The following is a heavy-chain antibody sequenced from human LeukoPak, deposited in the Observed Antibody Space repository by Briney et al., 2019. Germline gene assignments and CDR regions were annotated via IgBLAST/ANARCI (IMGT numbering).Heavy chain of an antibody. J-gene: IGHJ4*02. V-gene: IGHV4-34*01. CDR3: ARARKSSGIAAAGRPFDY. D-gene: IGHD6-13*01. CDR1: GGSFSGYY. CDR2: INHSGST. Sequence: SETLSLTCAVYGGSFSGYYWSWIRQPPGKGLEWIWEINHSGSTNYNPSLKSRVTISVDTSKNQFSLKLSSVTAADTAVYYCARARKSSGIAAAGRPFDYWGQGTLVTVSS.